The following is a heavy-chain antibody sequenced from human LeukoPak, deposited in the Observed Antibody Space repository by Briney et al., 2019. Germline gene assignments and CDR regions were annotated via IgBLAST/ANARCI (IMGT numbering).Heavy chain of an antibody. CDR3: AREEAASDGYYYYMDV. V-gene: IGHV1-18*01. CDR2: TSAHNDDT. J-gene: IGHJ6*03. Sequence: ASVKVSCKASGYTFTSYAISWVRQAPGQGLEWMGWTSAHNDDTNYAETLQGRLTMTTDISTSTAYMELTSLRSDDTAVYYCAREEAASDGYYYYMDVWGKGTTVTVSS. CDR1: GYTFTSYA. D-gene: IGHD6-13*01.